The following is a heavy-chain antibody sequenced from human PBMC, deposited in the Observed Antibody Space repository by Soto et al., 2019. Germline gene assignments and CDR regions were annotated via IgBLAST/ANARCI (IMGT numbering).Heavy chain of an antibody. CDR1: GFTFSSYP. Sequence: PVGSLRLSCTASGFTFSSYPMSWVRQAPGKGLEWVSGISGGSHSTYYADSVKGRFTISRDNSKNTVYLQMDSLRAEDTAVYYCAKEAARPGPCDYCGPGTLVTVSS. CDR2: ISGGSHST. D-gene: IGHD6-6*01. CDR3: AKEAARPGPCDY. V-gene: IGHV3-23*01. J-gene: IGHJ4*02.